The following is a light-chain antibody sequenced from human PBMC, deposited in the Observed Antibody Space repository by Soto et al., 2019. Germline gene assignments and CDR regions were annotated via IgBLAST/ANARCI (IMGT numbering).Light chain of an antibody. CDR3: RHYNTYSPPYT. CDR2: KAT. Sequence: DIQMTQSPSTLSASVGDRVTITCRASQSISYWLAWYQQKPGKAPNLLIYKATSLESGVPSRFSGSGSGTEFTLTITSLQPDDFATYYCRHYNTYSPPYTFGQGTRLEIK. J-gene: IGKJ2*01. V-gene: IGKV1-5*03. CDR1: QSISYW.